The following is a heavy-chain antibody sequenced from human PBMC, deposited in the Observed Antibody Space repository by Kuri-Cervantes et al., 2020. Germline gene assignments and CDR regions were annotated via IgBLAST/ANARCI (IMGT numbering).Heavy chain of an antibody. CDR1: GYTFTGYY. V-gene: IGHV1-2*02. D-gene: IGHD3-3*01. CDR2: INPNSGGT. CDR3: AKFGVVTTDIDY. J-gene: IGHJ4*02. Sequence: ASVKVSCKASGYTFTGYYMHWVRQAPGQGLEWMGWINPNSGGTNYAQKFQGRVTMTRDTSISTAYMELSSLRSEDTAVYYCAKFGVVTTDIDYWGQGTLVTVSS.